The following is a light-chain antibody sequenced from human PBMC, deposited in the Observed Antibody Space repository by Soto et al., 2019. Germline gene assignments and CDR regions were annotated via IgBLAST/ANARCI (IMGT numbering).Light chain of an antibody. CDR3: SSYTPTSPVV. CDR2: AVY. Sequence: QSVLTQPASVSGSPGQSITISCTGTSSDVGGYDYVSWFQQYPGKAPSLMLYAVYRRPSGVSYRFSGSKSGNTASLTISGLQAEDEADYYCSSYTPTSPVVFGGGTKLTVL. CDR1: SSDVGGYDY. J-gene: IGLJ2*01. V-gene: IGLV2-14*01.